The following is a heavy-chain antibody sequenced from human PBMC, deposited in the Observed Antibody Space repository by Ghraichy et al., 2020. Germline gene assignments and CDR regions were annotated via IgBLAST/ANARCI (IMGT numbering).Heavy chain of an antibody. D-gene: IGHD6-13*01. J-gene: IGHJ3*02. CDR1: GGSINAFY. CDR3: AREVYSNNYHLGAFDI. CDR2: ISYGGST. Sequence: SETLSLTCTVSGGSINAFYWGWIRQSPAKGLEWLGYISYGGSTNSNPSLRGRVTMSVDTSKNQLSLKLTSVTAADTAVYYCAREVYSNNYHLGAFDIWGQGIPGTDS. V-gene: IGHV4-59*01.